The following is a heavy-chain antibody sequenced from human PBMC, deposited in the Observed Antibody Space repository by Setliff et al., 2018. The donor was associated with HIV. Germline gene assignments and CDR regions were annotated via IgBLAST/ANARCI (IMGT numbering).Heavy chain of an antibody. Sequence: ETLSLTCSLSGYSISSHPYWGWIRQPPGKGLEWIGNIYHGGSTYYSPSFRGRVALSVDTSKNQISLTLTSVTAADAAVYYCARGQWPAPRPDFSDGYYNYGMDVWGQGTTVTVSS. D-gene: IGHD2-2*01. CDR2: IYHGGST. CDR3: ARGQWPAPRPDFSDGYYNYGMDV. V-gene: IGHV4-38-2*02. J-gene: IGHJ6*02. CDR1: GYSISSHPY.